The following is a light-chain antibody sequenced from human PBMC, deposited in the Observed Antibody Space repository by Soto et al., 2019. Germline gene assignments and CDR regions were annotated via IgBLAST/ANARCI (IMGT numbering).Light chain of an antibody. Sequence: EIVMTQSPATLSVSPGERATLSCRASQSVSSNVVWYQQKPGQAPRLLIYGASTRATGIPARFSGSGSGTVFTLTSSRLQSEYSAIYYCQQYNHCHTFGQGTKVELK. CDR3: QQYNHCHT. V-gene: IGKV3-15*01. CDR2: GAS. CDR1: QSVSSN. J-gene: IGKJ1*01.